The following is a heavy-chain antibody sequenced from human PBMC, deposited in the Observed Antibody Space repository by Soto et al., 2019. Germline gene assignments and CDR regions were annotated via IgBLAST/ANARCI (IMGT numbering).Heavy chain of an antibody. CDR3: AKVIAAAGGYYYMDV. CDR1: GFTFSSYA. D-gene: IGHD6-13*01. Sequence: GGSLRLSCAASGFTFSSYAMHWVRQAPGKGLEWVAVISYDGSNKYYADSVKGRFTISRDNSKNTLYLQMNSLRAEYTVVYYCAKVIAAAGGYYYMDVWGKGTTVTVSS. CDR2: ISYDGSNK. J-gene: IGHJ6*03. V-gene: IGHV3-30-3*01.